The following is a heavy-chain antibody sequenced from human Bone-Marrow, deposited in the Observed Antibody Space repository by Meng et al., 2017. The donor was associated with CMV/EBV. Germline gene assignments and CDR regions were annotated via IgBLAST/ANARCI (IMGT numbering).Heavy chain of an antibody. Sequence: GGSLRLSCKGSGYSFTSYWIGWVRQMPGKGLEWMGIIYPGDSDTRYSPSFQGQVTISADKSISPAYLQWSSLKASDTAMYYCAKDGGGWWVGYSGSYFFDYWGQGTLVTVSS. CDR3: AKDGGGWWVGYSGSYFFDY. CDR1: GYSFTSYW. D-gene: IGHD1-26*01. CDR2: IYPGDSDT. J-gene: IGHJ4*02. V-gene: IGHV5-51*01.